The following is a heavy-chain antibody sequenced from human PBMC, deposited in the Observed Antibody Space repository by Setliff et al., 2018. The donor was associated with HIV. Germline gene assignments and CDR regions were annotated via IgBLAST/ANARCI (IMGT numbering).Heavy chain of an antibody. V-gene: IGHV3-7*03. Sequence: GSLRLSCAASGFTFNYFWMSWVRQAPGKGLEWVANIKQDGSEKNYVDSVKGRFTISRDTAKNSLYLLMNSLTTEDTALYYCAKDNRYCSGDICYPHYYYGTDVWGQGTTVTVSS. J-gene: IGHJ6*02. CDR1: GFTFNYFW. CDR3: AKDNRYCSGDICYPHYYYGTDV. CDR2: IKQDGSEK. D-gene: IGHD2-15*01.